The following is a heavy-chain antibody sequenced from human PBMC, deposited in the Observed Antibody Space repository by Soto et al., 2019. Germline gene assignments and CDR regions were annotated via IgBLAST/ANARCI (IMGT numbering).Heavy chain of an antibody. Sequence: LRLSCAASGFTFSSYGMHWVRQAPGKGLEWVAVISYDGSNKYYADSMKGRFTISRDNSKNTLYLQMNSLRAEDTAVYYCAKGGSSWYVYWGQGTLVTVSS. V-gene: IGHV3-30*18. D-gene: IGHD6-13*01. CDR1: GFTFSSYG. CDR2: ISYDGSNK. CDR3: AKGGSSWYVY. J-gene: IGHJ4*02.